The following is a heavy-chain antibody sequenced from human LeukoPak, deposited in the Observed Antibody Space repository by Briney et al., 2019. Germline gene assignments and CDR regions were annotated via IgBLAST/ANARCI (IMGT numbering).Heavy chain of an antibody. J-gene: IGHJ3*02. CDR2: IIPIFGTA. CDR1: GYTFTGYY. CDR3: ARVRVFGNDAFDI. D-gene: IGHD3-16*01. Sequence: SVKVSCKASGYTFTGYYMHWVRQAPGQGLEWMGGIIPIFGTANYAQKFQGRVTITADESTSTAYMELSSLRSEDTAVYYCARVRVFGNDAFDIWGQGTMVTVSS. V-gene: IGHV1-69*13.